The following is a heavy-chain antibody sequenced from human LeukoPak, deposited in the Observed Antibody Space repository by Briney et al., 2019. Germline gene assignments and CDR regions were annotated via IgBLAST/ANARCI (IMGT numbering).Heavy chain of an antibody. CDR2: IYYSGST. V-gene: IGHV4-59*12. J-gene: IGHJ4*02. CDR1: GGSISSYY. Sequence: SETLSLTCTVSGGSISSYYWSWIRQPPGKGLEWIGYIYYSGSTNYSPSLKSRVTMSGDTSKNQFSLKLSSVAAADTAVYYCARGGWRPDYWGQGTLVTVSS. CDR3: ARGGWRPDY.